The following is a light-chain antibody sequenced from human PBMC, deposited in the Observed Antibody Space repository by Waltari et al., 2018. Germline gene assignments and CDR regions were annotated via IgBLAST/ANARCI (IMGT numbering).Light chain of an antibody. V-gene: IGKV1-16*02. CDR1: QDISHY. Sequence: DIQMTQSPSSLSASVGDRVSIRCRASQDISHYLAWFQQKPGKAPKSLIYAASNLQSGVPSKFSGGGSGTDFTLTISSLQPEDFATYYCQQYKSYPLTFGGGTKVEIK. J-gene: IGKJ4*01. CDR3: QQYKSYPLT. CDR2: AAS.